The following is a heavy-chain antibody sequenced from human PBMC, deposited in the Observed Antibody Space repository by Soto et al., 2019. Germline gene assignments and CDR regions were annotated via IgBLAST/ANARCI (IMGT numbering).Heavy chain of an antibody. Sequence: PGGSLILSCVGSGFTFSGYNMNWVRQAPGKGLEWLSYINNSSSFIYYADSVEGRFTVSRNNAKNSLYLQVNSLRAEDTAVYYCARLPRERGPPYYYMDVWGKGTTVTVSS. D-gene: IGHD1-26*01. V-gene: IGHV3-48*01. CDR2: INNSSSFI. CDR3: ARLPRERGPPYYYMDV. CDR1: GFTFSGYN. J-gene: IGHJ6*03.